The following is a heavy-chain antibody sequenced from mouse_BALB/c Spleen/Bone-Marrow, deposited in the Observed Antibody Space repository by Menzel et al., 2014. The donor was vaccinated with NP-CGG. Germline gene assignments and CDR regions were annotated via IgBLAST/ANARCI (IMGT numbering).Heavy chain of an antibody. J-gene: IGHJ2*01. V-gene: IGHV1S130*01. CDR1: GYTFTSSW. Sequence: QVQLQQSGSVLVRPGASVKLSCKASGYTFTSSWMHWAKQRPGQGLEWIGEIHPNSGNTNYNEKLKGKATLTVDTSSSTAYVDLSSLTSEDSAVYYCARELGRGYYFDYWGQGTTLTVSS. CDR3: ARELGRGYYFDY. D-gene: IGHD4-1*01. CDR2: IHPNSGNT.